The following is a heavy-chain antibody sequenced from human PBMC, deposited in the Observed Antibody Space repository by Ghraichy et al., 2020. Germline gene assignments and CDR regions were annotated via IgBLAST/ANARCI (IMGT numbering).Heavy chain of an antibody. CDR3: VRDTAVVGQPRDY. V-gene: IGHV4-38-2*02. Sequence: SETLSLTCTVSGYSISSGYYWGWIRQPPGKGLEYIGQIFRTGSTSYYPSLEGRVTMSVDSSKNQFSLHLTSVTAADTGIYYFVRDTAVVGQPRDYWGPGTLVTVSS. CDR2: IFRTGST. CDR1: GYSISSGYY. D-gene: IGHD6-19*01. J-gene: IGHJ4*02.